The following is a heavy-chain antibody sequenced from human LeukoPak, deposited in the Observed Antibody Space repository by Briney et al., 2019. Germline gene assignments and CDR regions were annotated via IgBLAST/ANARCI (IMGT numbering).Heavy chain of an antibody. V-gene: IGHV3-23*01. D-gene: IGHD2-21*01. CDR1: EFTFSSYA. Sequence: GGSLRLSCAASEFTFSSYAMNWVRQAPGKGLEWVSAISGSGTNTYYAGSVRGRFTISRDNSNNRLYLQMNSVRAEDTAMYFCAKGSAVILNAPFDSWGQGTLVTVSS. J-gene: IGHJ4*02. CDR3: AKGSAVILNAPFDS. CDR2: ISGSGTNT.